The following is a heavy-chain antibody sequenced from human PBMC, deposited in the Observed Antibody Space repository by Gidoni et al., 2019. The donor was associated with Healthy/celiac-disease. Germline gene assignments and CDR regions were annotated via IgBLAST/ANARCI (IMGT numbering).Heavy chain of an antibody. J-gene: IGHJ6*02. CDR3: ARALNYGTTVVVVVAATDYYYYYGMDV. V-gene: IGHV3-48*01. CDR1: GFTFSSYS. D-gene: IGHD2-15*01. CDR2: ISSSSSTI. Sequence: EVQLVESGGGLVQPAGSLRLSCAAAGFTFSSYSMNWVRQAPGQGLEWVSYISSSSSTIYYADSVKGRFTISRDNAKNSLYLQMNSLRAEDTAVYYCARALNYGTTVVVVVAATDYYYYYGMDVWGQGTTVTVSS.